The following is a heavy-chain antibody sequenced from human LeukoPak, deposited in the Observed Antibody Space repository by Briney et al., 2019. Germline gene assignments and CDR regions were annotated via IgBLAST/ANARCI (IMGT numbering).Heavy chain of an antibody. V-gene: IGHV3-23*01. CDR3: AKLGLRYFFDY. D-gene: IGHD3-3*01. J-gene: IGHJ4*02. Sequence: GGSLRLSCAASGFTFSSYAMSWVRQAPGKGLEWVSAVSGSGGSTYYADSVKGRFTISRDNSKNTLYQQMNSLRAEDTAVYYCAKLGLRYFFDYWGQGTLVTVSS. CDR1: GFTFSSYA. CDR2: VSGSGGST.